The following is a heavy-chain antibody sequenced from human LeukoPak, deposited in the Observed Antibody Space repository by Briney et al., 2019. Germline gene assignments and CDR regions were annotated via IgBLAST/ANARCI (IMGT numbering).Heavy chain of an antibody. D-gene: IGHD6-19*01. Sequence: GGSLRLSCAASGFTFSSYGMHWVRQAPGKGLEWVAVISYDGSNKYYAVSVKGRFTISRDNSKNTLYLQMNSLRAEDTAVYYCAKDSRRYSSGWYSDAFDIWGQGTMVTVSS. CDR3: AKDSRRYSSGWYSDAFDI. V-gene: IGHV3-30*18. CDR2: ISYDGSNK. J-gene: IGHJ3*02. CDR1: GFTFSSYG.